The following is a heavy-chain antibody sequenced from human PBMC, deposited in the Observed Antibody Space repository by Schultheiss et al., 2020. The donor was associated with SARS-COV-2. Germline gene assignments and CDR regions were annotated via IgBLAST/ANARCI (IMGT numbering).Heavy chain of an antibody. CDR3: ATDRIAVAGRRADAFDI. CDR2: IIPIFGTA. D-gene: IGHD6-19*01. Sequence: SVKVSCKASGGTFSSYAISWVRQAPGQGLEWMGGIIPIFGTANYAQKFQGRVTITADESTSTAYMELSSLRSEDTAVYYCATDRIAVAGRRADAFDIWGQGTMVTVSS. CDR1: GGTFSSYA. V-gene: IGHV1-69*13. J-gene: IGHJ3*02.